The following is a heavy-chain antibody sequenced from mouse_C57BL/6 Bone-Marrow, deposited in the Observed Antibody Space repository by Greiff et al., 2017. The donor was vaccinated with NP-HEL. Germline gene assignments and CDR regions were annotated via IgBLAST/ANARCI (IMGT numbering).Heavy chain of an antibody. V-gene: IGHV2-9*01. Sequence: VQGVESGPGLVAPSQSLSITCTVSGFSLTSYGVDWVRQPPGKGLEWLGVIWGGGSTNYNSALMSRLSISNDNSKSQVFLKMNSLQTDDTAMYYCAKRVSYYYGSTYYYAMDYWGQGTSVTVSS. CDR1: GFSLTSYG. CDR2: IWGGGST. J-gene: IGHJ4*01. CDR3: AKRVSYYYGSTYYYAMDY. D-gene: IGHD1-1*01.